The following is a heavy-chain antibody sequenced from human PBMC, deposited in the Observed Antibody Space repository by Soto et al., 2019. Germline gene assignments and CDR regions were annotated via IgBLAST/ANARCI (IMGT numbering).Heavy chain of an antibody. Sequence: GGSLRLSCAASGFTFSGYGMRWVRQSPGKGLEWVAVIWYEGSNKYYADSVKGRFTISRDNSKNTLYLQMNSLRAEDTAVYYCARGDDFWSGLYYYYYGMDVWGQGTTVTVSS. D-gene: IGHD3-3*01. CDR3: ARGDDFWSGLYYYYYGMDV. J-gene: IGHJ6*02. CDR2: IWYEGSNK. V-gene: IGHV3-33*01. CDR1: GFTFSGYG.